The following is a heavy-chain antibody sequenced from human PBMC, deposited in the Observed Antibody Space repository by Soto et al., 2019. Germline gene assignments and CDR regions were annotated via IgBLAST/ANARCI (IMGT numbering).Heavy chain of an antibody. CDR1: GYSFSSHW. Sequence: GESLKISCKGSGYSFSSHWIGWVRQMPGEGLEWMGIIYPGDSNIRYSPSFEGQIDMSADRSINTAYLRLSSLKASDTATYYCPRPLEPYTSASGFDYWGQGTLATVSS. V-gene: IGHV5-51*06. D-gene: IGHD6-6*01. J-gene: IGHJ4*02. CDR2: IYPGDSNI. CDR3: PRPLEPYTSASGFDY.